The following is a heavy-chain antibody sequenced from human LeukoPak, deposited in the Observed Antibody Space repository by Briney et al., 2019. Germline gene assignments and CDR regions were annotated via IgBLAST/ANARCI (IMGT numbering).Heavy chain of an antibody. CDR2: ISYGGSNK. V-gene: IGHV3-30*03. D-gene: IGHD1-1*01. Sequence: GGSLRLSCAASGFTFSSYGMHWVRQAPGKGLEWVAVISYGGSNKYYANSVKGRFTISRDNSKNTLYLQMNSLRGEDMAVYYCARGLDDAFDIWGQGTMVIVSS. J-gene: IGHJ3*02. CDR3: ARGLDDAFDI. CDR1: GFTFSSYG.